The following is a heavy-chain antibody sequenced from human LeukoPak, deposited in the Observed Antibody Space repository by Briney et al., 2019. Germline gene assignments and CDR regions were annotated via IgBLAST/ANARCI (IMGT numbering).Heavy chain of an antibody. J-gene: IGHJ4*02. Sequence: PGGSLRLSCAASGFTFSNRAMSWVRQAPGKGLEWVSAISGSDDDTYYADSVKGRFTFSRDNSKNTLYLQMNSLTVEDTAVYYCARSQSSSLIDYWGQGTLVTVSS. V-gene: IGHV3-23*01. CDR2: ISGSDDDT. CDR1: GFTFSNRA. CDR3: ARSQSSSLIDY. D-gene: IGHD6-13*01.